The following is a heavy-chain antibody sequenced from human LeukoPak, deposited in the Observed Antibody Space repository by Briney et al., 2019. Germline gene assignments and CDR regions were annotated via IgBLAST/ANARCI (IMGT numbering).Heavy chain of an antibody. J-gene: IGHJ6*02. V-gene: IGHV3-13*01. CDR1: GFTFSSYD. CDR3: ARVYRSGETFYGMDV. Sequence: GGSLRLSCAASGFTFSSYDMHWVRQATGKGLEWVSAIGTAGDTYHPGSVKGRFTISRENAKNSLCLQMNSLRAGDTAVYYCARVYRSGETFYGMDVWGQGTTVTVSS. CDR2: IGTAGDT. D-gene: IGHD3-10*01.